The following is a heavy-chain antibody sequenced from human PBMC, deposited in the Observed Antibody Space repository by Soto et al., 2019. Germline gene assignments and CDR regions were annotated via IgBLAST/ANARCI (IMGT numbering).Heavy chain of an antibody. CDR2: IYYSGST. D-gene: IGHD2-2*01. J-gene: IGHJ6*02. CDR1: GGSISSGDYY. V-gene: IGHV4-30-4*01. CDR3: ARDGAAMYYYYGMDV. Sequence: SETLSLTCTVSGGSISSGDYYWSWIRQPPGKGLEWIGYIYYSGSTYYNPSLKSRVTISVDTSKNQFSLKLSSVTAADTVVYYCARDGAAMYYYYGMDVWGQGTTVTVSS.